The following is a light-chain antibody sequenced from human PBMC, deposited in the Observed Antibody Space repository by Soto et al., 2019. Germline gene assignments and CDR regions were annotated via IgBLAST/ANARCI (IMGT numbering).Light chain of an antibody. Sequence: QSVLTQPASVSGSPGQSITSSCTGTSSDVGGYNYVSWYQQHPGKAPKLMIYDVSNRPSGVSNRFSGSKSGNTASLTISGLQGEDAADYYCSSYTSSSTLGVFGGGTKLTVL. V-gene: IGLV2-14*01. CDR3: SSYTSSSTLGV. CDR1: SSDVGGYNY. CDR2: DVS. J-gene: IGLJ2*01.